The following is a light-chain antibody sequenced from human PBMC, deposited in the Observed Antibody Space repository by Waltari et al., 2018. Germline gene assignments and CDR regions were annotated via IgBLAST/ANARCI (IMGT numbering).Light chain of an antibody. CDR1: SSNIGSNT. CDR2: SNH. CDR3: AAWDDSLNAWV. Sequence: QSVLTQPPSASGTPGQRVTISCSGSSSNIGSNTVNWYQQLPGTAPKLLIYSNHQRPSGVPDRFSASKSGTSASLAISGLQSGDGADFYCAAWDDSLNAWVFGGGTKLTVL. V-gene: IGLV1-44*01. J-gene: IGLJ3*02.